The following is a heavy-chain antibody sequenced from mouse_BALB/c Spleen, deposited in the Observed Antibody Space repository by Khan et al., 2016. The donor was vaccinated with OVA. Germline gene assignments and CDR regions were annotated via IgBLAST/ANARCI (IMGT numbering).Heavy chain of an antibody. V-gene: IGHV1-20*01. D-gene: IGHD1-1*01. CDR1: GYSFTGYF. CDR3: TRSYRSDFDY. CDR2: INPHIGET. Sequence: VQLKQFGPELVRPGASVKISCTASGYSFTGYFMNWVMQSPGKSLEWIGRINPHIGETFYNQRFKDKATLTVDESSSTALMEIRSLTSEDSAVYYCTRSYRSDFDYWGQGTTVTVSS. J-gene: IGHJ4*01.